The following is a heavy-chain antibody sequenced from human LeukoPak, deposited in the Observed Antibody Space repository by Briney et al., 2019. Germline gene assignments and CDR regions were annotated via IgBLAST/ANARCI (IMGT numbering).Heavy chain of an antibody. CDR2: IYYSGST. Sequence: SETLSLTCTVSGGSISSYYWSWIRQPPAKGLEWIGYIYYSGSTNYNPSLKSRVTKSVDTSKNQFSLKLGSVSAADTAVYYCGRDGGGGSGSYYNWFDPWGQGTLVTVSS. V-gene: IGHV4-59*01. D-gene: IGHD3-10*01. J-gene: IGHJ5*02. CDR1: GGSISSYY. CDR3: GRDGGGGSGSYYNWFDP.